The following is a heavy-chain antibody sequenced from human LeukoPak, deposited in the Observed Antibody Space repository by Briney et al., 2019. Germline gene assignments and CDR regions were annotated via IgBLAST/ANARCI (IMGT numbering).Heavy chain of an antibody. V-gene: IGHV3-33*01. CDR3: ARDAQRGFDYSNSLKY. J-gene: IGHJ4*01. CDR2: IWSDATNR. Sequence: GGSLRLSCAASGFIFSHYGMHWVRQAPGKGLEWVAVIWSDATNRFYAGSVKGRFTISRDNSQNTLFLQMNSLRAEDTAMYYCARDAQRGFDYSNSLKYWGHGTLVTVSS. CDR1: GFIFSHYG. D-gene: IGHD4-11*01.